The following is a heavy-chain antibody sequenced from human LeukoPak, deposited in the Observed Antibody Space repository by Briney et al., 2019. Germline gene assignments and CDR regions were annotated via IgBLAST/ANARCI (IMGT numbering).Heavy chain of an antibody. J-gene: IGHJ4*02. CDR2: VNAYNGNT. V-gene: IGHV1-18*01. Sequence: ASVKVSCKTSGYTFTYYVISWVRQAPGQGLEWMGWVNAYNGNTNDAQKFQGRVTMTTDTSTSTAYMELRSLRSDDTAVYYCARGEKPYDYWGQGTLVSVSS. D-gene: IGHD1-26*01. CDR3: ARGEKPYDY. CDR1: GYTFTYYV.